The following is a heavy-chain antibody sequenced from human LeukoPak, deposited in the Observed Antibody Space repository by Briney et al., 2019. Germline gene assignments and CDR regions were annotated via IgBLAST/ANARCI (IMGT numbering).Heavy chain of an antibody. J-gene: IGHJ6*03. D-gene: IGHD3-16*02. CDR1: GFTFSSYE. CDR2: ISSSGSTI. V-gene: IGHV3-48*03. Sequence: GGSLRLSCAASGFTFSSYEMNWVRQAPGKGLEWVSYISSSGSTIYYADSVKGRFTISRDNAKNTLYLQMNSLRAEDTAVYYCASLYDYVWGSYRDYYMDVWGKGTTVTVSS. CDR3: ASLYDYVWGSYRDYYMDV.